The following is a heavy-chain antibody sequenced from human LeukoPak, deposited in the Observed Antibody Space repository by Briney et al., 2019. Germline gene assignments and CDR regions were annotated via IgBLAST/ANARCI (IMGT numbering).Heavy chain of an antibody. CDR1: GGSISNYY. J-gene: IGHJ5*02. CDR2: IYSSGST. D-gene: IGHD1-14*01. Sequence: SETLSLTCTVSGGSISNYYWRWVRQPAGKGLEWIGRIYSSGSTKYNPSLMSRGTITVEKSKKKFSLKLSSVTAADTAVYYCARNLDHGWFDPWGQGTLVTVSS. CDR3: ARNLDHGWFDP. V-gene: IGHV4-4*07.